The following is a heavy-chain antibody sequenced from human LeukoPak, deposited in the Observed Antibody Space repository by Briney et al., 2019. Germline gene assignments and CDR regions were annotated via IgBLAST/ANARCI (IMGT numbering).Heavy chain of an antibody. CDR1: GFTFSSYG. D-gene: IGHD5-24*01. CDR3: ARDWDGYNFIGYYYYGMDV. CDR2: IWYDGSNK. J-gene: IGHJ6*02. Sequence: GRSLRLSCAASGFTFSSYGMHWVHQAPGKGLEWVAVIWYDGSNKYYADSVKGRFTISRDNSKNTLYLQMNSLRAEDTAVYYCARDWDGYNFIGYYYYGMDVWGQGTTVTVSS. V-gene: IGHV3-33*01.